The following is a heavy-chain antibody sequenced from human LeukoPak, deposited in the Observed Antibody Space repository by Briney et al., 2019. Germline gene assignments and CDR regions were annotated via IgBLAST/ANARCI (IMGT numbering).Heavy chain of an antibody. D-gene: IGHD2-2*01. V-gene: IGHV4-4*07. CDR2: IYTSGST. Sequence: SETLSLTCTVSGGSISSYYWSWIRQPAGKGLEWIGRIYTSGSTNYNPSLKSRVTMSVDTSKNQFSLKLSSVTAADTAVYYCARGHCSSTSCYSAGWFDPWGQGTLVTVSS. J-gene: IGHJ5*02. CDR1: GGSISSYY. CDR3: ARGHCSSTSCYSAGWFDP.